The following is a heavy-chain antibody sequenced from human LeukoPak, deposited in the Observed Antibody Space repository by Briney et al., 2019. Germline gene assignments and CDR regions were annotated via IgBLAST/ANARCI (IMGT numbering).Heavy chain of an antibody. CDR3: AREYSSSSPPFSRYYYMDV. D-gene: IGHD6-6*01. V-gene: IGHV1-69*05. CDR1: GGTFSSYA. CDR2: IIPIFGTA. Sequence: SVRVSCKASGGTFSSYAISWVRQAPGQGLEWMGGIIPIFGTANYAQKFQGRVTITTDESTSTAYMELSSLRSEDTAVYYCAREYSSSSPPFSRYYYMDVWGKGTTVTVSS. J-gene: IGHJ6*03.